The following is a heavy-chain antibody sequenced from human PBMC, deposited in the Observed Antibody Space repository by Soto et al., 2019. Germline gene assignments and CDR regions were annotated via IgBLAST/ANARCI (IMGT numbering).Heavy chain of an antibody. Sequence: QAQLVQSGAEVKKPGASVKVSCKASGYTFTGDFMHWVRQAPGQGLERMGWINPNSGATKYAQKFQGRVTLSRDTSIRTSYMELGGLKSDDTAVYYCARGGGEILAPRPWGQGTLVTVSS. CDR2: INPNSGAT. CDR1: GYTFTGDF. V-gene: IGHV1-2*02. CDR3: ARGGGEILAPRP. J-gene: IGHJ5*02.